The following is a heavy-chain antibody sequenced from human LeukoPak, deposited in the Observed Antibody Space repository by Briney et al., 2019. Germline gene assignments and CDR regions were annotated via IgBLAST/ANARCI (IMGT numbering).Heavy chain of an antibody. J-gene: IGHJ5*02. D-gene: IGHD6-13*01. CDR2: ISGSGGST. Sequence: GGSLRLSCAASGFTFSSCAMSWVRQAPGKGLEWVSAISGSGGSTYYADSVKGRFTISRDNSKNTLYLQMNSLRAEDTAVYYCAKEIGGSWYKHNWFDPWGQGTLVTVSS. CDR1: GFTFSSCA. CDR3: AKEIGGSWYKHNWFDP. V-gene: IGHV3-23*01.